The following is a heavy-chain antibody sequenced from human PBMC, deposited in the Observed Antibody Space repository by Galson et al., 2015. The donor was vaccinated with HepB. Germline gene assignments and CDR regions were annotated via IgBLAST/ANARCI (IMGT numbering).Heavy chain of an antibody. CDR3: AREPRTRGYYYDSSTYGPVDY. Sequence: SLRLSCAASGFTFTNYAMHWVRQAPGKGLEWVAVTSYDEMYKYYTDSVRGRFTISRDNSKNTLYLQMNSLRTEDTAVYYCAREPRTRGYYYDSSTYGPVDYWGQGSLVTVSS. CDR1: GFTFTNYA. J-gene: IGHJ4*02. V-gene: IGHV3-30*04. CDR2: TSYDEMYK. D-gene: IGHD3-22*01.